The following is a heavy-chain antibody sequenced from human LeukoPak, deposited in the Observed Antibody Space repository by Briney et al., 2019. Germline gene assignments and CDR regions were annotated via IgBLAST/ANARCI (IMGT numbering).Heavy chain of an antibody. CDR2: MYYSGDS. CDR1: GVSITDYY. Sequence: PSETLSLTCNISGVSITDYYWSWIRLAPRRGLEWIGYMYYSGDSNSNPSLEGRVTMSADTSTNQFSLRLTSVTAADTAIYYCARELPSTGNWFDPWGQGILVTVSS. D-gene: IGHD1-14*01. J-gene: IGHJ5*02. V-gene: IGHV4-59*01. CDR3: ARELPSTGNWFDP.